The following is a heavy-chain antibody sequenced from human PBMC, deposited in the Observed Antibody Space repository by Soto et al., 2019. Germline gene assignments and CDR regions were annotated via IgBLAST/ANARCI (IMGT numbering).Heavy chain of an antibody. J-gene: IGHJ6*02. CDR2: IYYSGST. CDR3: ARIFWNSSWLYHCYGLDG. CDR1: GGSISSSSYY. D-gene: IGHD6-13*01. Sequence: SETLSLTCTVSGGSISSSSYYWGWIRQPPGKGLEWIGSIYYSGSTYYNPSLKSRVTISVDTSKNQFSLKLSSVTAADTAVYYCARIFWNSSWLYHCYGLDGWGQGNTVTVSS. V-gene: IGHV4-39*01.